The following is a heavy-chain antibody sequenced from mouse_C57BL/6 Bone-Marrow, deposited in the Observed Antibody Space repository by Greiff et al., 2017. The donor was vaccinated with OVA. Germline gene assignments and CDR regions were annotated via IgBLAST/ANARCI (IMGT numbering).Heavy chain of an antibody. D-gene: IGHD1-1*01. Sequence: EVKLMESGGGLVQPGGSMKLSCAASGFTFSDAWMDWVRQSPEKGLEWVAEIRNKANNHATYYAESVKGRFTISRDDSKSSVYLQMNSLRAEDTGIYYCTRGKKDYGAWFAYWGQGTLVTVSA. V-gene: IGHV6-6*01. CDR3: TRGKKDYGAWFAY. CDR2: IRNKANNHAT. CDR1: GFTFSDAW. J-gene: IGHJ3*01.